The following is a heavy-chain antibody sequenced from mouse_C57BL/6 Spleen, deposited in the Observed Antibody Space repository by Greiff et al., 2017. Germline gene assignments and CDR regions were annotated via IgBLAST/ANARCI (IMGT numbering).Heavy chain of an antibody. V-gene: IGHV6-3*01. Sequence: EVKLMESGGGLVQPGGSMKLSCVASGFTFSNYWMNWVRQSPEKGLEWVAQIRLKSDNYATNYAESVKGRFTISRDDSKSIVYLQMNNLRAEDTGIYYCTGRTGYFDYWGQGTTLTVSS. CDR1: GFTFSNYW. J-gene: IGHJ2*01. CDR2: IRLKSDNYAT. CDR3: TGRTGYFDY. D-gene: IGHD4-1*01.